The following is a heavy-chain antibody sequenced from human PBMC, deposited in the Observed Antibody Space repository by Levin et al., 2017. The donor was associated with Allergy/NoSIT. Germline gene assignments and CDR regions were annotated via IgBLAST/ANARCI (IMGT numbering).Heavy chain of an antibody. CDR3: AAGGGWPPFDP. CDR2: INHSGST. CDR1: GGSFSGYY. D-gene: IGHD6-19*01. Sequence: SETLSLTCAVYGGSFSGYYWSWIRQPPGKGLEWIGEINHSGSTNYNPSLKSRVTISVDTSKNQFSLKLSSVTAADTAVYYCAAGGGWPPFDPWGQGTLVTVSS. J-gene: IGHJ5*02. V-gene: IGHV4-34*01.